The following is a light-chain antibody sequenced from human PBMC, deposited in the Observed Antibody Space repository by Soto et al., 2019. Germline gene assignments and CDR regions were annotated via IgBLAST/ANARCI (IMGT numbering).Light chain of an antibody. V-gene: IGLV1-44*01. CDR1: RSNIGSQN. CDR2: NNN. CDR3: AAWEDSLMCYV. J-gene: IGLJ1*01. Sequence: QSVLTQPPSTSGTPGQRVTISCSGSRSNIGSQNVNWYQQLPGTAPKLLIYNNNQRPSGVPDRFSGSKSGTSASLAISGLQSEDEAAYYCAAWEDSLMCYVFGTGTKLTVL.